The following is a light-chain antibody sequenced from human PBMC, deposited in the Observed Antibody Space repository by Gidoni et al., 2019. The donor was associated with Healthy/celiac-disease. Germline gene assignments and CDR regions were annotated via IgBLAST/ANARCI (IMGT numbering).Light chain of an antibody. Sequence: QSVLHQQPSASATPGQRVTISCSGSSPNIGSNYVYWYQQLPATAPKLLIYSNNQRPSGFPDRFSGSKSGTSASLAISGLRSEDEADYYCAAWDDSLSGYWVFGGGTKLTVL. J-gene: IGLJ3*02. CDR2: SNN. V-gene: IGLV1-47*02. CDR3: AAWDDSLSGYWV. CDR1: SPNIGSNY.